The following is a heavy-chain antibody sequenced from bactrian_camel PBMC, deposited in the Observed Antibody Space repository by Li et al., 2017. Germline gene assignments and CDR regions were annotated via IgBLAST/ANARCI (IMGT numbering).Heavy chain of an antibody. CDR1: KATDSSVSGSVC. J-gene: IGHJ4*01. CDR2: TYVGGGAS. CDR3: AAGHGGTCLLWAVSY. V-gene: IGHV3S54*01. D-gene: IGHD2*01. Sequence: HVQLVESGGGSVQAGGSLRLSCTASKATDSSVSGSVCMGWFRQAPGKQREGVATTYVGGGASYYADSVKGRSTISQDSAKNTLYLQMDSLNPEDTAMYYCAAGHGGTCLLWAVSYWGQGTQVTVS.